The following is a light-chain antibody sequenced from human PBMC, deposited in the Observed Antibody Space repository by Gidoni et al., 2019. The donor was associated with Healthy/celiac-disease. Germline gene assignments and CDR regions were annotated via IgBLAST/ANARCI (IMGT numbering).Light chain of an antibody. CDR3: NSRDSSGNLYVV. CDR2: GKN. CDR1: SPRSYY. V-gene: IGLV3-19*01. Sequence: SSELTQDPAVSVALGQTVRITCQGDSPRSYYASWYQQKPGQAPVLVIYGKNNRPSGIPDRFSGSSSGNTASLTITGAQAEDEADYYCNSRDSSGNLYVVFGGGTKLTVL. J-gene: IGLJ2*01.